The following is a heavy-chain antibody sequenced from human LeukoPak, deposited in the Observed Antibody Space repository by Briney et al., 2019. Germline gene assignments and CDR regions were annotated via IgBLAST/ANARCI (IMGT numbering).Heavy chain of an antibody. CDR1: GGSISSSNW. J-gene: IGHJ3*02. D-gene: IGHD3-22*01. CDR3: ARAETRITMIVVVGPGHAFDI. Sequence: PSETLSLTCAVSGGSISSSNWWSWVRQPPGKGLEWIGEIYHSGSTNYNPSLKSRVTISVDKSKNQFSLKLSSVTAADTAVYYCARAETRITMIVVVGPGHAFDIWGQGTMVTVSS. V-gene: IGHV4-4*02. CDR2: IYHSGST.